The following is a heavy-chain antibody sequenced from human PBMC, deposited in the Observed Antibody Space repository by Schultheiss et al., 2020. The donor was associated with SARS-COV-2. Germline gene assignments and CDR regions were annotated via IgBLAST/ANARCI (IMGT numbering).Heavy chain of an antibody. Sequence: SETLSLTCTVSGGSISSSSYYWGWIRQPPGKGLEWIGSIYYSGSTYYNPSLKSRVTISVDTSKNQFSLKLSSVTAADTAVYYCARSRKGMYRLSSREDNWFDPWGQGTLVTVSS. CDR1: GGSISSSSYY. V-gene: IGHV4-39*07. J-gene: IGHJ5*02. CDR3: ARSRKGMYRLSSREDNWFDP. D-gene: IGHD3-16*02. CDR2: IYYSGST.